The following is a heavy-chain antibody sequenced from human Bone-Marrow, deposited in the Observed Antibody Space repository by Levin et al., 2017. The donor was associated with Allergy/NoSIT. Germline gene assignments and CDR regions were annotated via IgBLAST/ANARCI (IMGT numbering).Heavy chain of an antibody. CDR1: GFTFSSYA. Sequence: LSLTCAASGFTFSSYAMHWVRQAPGKGLEWVAVISYDGSNKYYADSVKGRFTISRDNSKNTLYLQMNSLRAEDTAVYYCARDLGGSYYGVDYWGQGTLVTVSS. J-gene: IGHJ4*02. CDR2: ISYDGSNK. V-gene: IGHV3-30*04. D-gene: IGHD1-26*01. CDR3: ARDLGGSYYGVDY.